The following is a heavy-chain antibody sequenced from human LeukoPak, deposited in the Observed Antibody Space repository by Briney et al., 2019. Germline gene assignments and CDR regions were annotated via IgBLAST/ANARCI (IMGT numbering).Heavy chain of an antibody. CDR2: IYYSGST. CDR1: GGSISSSNYY. CDR3: ARGARRFDP. V-gene: IGHV4-39*07. Sequence: PSETLSLTCTVSGGSISSSNYYWGWIRQPPGKGLEWIGSIYYSGSTYYNPSLKSRVTISVDTSKNQFSLKLSSVTAADTAVYYCARGARRFDPWGQGTLVTVSS. J-gene: IGHJ5*02.